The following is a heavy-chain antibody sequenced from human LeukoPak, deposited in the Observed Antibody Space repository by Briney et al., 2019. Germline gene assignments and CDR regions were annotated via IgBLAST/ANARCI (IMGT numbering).Heavy chain of an antibody. CDR1: GGTFISYA. V-gene: IGHV1-69*06. CDR2: IIPIFGTA. CDR3: AGRSGYSSGWYGGPFDY. Sequence: SVKVSCKASGGTFISYAISWVRQAPGQGLEWMGGIIPIFGTANYAQKFQGRVTITADKSTSTAYMELSSLRSEDTAVYYCAGRSGYSSGWYGGPFDYWGQGTLVTVSS. D-gene: IGHD6-19*01. J-gene: IGHJ4*02.